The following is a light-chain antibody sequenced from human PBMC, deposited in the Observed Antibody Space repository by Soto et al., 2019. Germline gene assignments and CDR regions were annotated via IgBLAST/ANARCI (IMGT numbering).Light chain of an antibody. J-gene: IGLJ1*01. CDR3: CLYTTSNTRQIV. CDR2: DVS. Sequence: QCVLTPPASVTGSPGQTITISCTDTSSDVGGYNYVSWYQHHPGKAPKLMIYDVSNRPSGVSNRFSGSKSGNTASLTISGLQPEDEADYYCCLYTTSNTRQIVSGNGTKVTVL. CDR1: SSDVGGYNY. V-gene: IGLV2-14*03.